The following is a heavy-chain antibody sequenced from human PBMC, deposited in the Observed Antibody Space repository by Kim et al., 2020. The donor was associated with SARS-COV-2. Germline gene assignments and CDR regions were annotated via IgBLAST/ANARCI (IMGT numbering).Heavy chain of an antibody. Sequence: GGSLRLSCVASGFTFSSYAMNWVRQAPGKGLEWVSGVTGDRTYHADSVTGRFTISRDNSKNTLYLQMNSLRAEDTAVYYCAKDTSMIRGVISHFDYWGQGTLVTVSS. J-gene: IGHJ4*02. CDR2: VTGDRT. V-gene: IGHV3-23*01. CDR1: GFTFSSYA. D-gene: IGHD3-10*01. CDR3: AKDTSMIRGVISHFDY.